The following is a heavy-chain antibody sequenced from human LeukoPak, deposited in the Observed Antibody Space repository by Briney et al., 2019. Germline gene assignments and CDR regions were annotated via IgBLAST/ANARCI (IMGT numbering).Heavy chain of an antibody. CDR1: GFTFSSYS. V-gene: IGHV3-7*01. CDR3: TREDHSNYNY. J-gene: IGHJ4*02. D-gene: IGHD4-11*01. Sequence: HAGGSLRLSCVASGFTFSSYSMNWVRQAPGKGLEWVASIKQDGGETFYVDSVKGRFTISRDNAKNSLYLQMNSLRAEDTAVYYCTREDHSNYNYWGQGTLVTVSS. CDR2: IKQDGGET.